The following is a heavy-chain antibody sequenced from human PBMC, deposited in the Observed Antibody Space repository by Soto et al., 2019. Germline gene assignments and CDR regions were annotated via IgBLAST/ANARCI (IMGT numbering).Heavy chain of an antibody. Sequence: SQTLSLTCTVSGGSISSGGYYWSWIRQHPGKGLEWIGYIYYSGSTYYNPSLKSRVTISVDTSKNQFSLKLSSVTAADTAVYYCVRGYSGYESWFDPWGQGTLVT. D-gene: IGHD5-12*01. J-gene: IGHJ5*02. CDR2: IYYSGST. V-gene: IGHV4-31*03. CDR3: VRGYSGYESWFDP. CDR1: GGSISSGGYY.